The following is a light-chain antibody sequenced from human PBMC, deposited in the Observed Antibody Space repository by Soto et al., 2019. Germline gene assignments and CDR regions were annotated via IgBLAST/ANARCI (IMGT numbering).Light chain of an antibody. V-gene: IGKV1-5*03. CDR1: QSIGSW. CDR2: KAS. J-gene: IGKJ1*01. Sequence: DIQMTQSPSTLSASVGDRVTITGRASQSIGSWLAWYQQKPGKAPKLLIYKASSLQTGVPSRFSGSGYGTEFTLTISSLQPDDLATYYCQQYHSYSRTFGQGTKVDI. CDR3: QQYHSYSRT.